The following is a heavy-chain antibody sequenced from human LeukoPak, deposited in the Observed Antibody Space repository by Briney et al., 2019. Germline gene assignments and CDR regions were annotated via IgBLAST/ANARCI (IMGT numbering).Heavy chain of an antibody. V-gene: IGHV4-59*01. CDR1: GGTISGYY. CDR3: ARGGRSGSYTYYFDY. D-gene: IGHD1-26*01. Sequence: PEPLSLTCTVSGGTISGYYWSWIRQPPGQGLEWIGNVHYSGTTNYSPSLKSRVTISVDSSKKQFSLKLTSVTAADTAVYYCARGGRSGSYTYYFDYWGLGSLVTVSS. CDR2: VHYSGTT. J-gene: IGHJ4*02.